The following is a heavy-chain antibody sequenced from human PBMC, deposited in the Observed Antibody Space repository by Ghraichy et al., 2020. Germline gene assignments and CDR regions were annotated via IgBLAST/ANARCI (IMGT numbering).Heavy chain of an antibody. V-gene: IGHV4-59*01. J-gene: IGHJ6*02. CDR2: IYYSGST. Sequence: SETLSLTCTVSGGSISSYYWSWIRQPPGKGLEWIGYIYYSGSTNYNPSLKSRVTISVDTSKNQFSLKLSSVTAADTAVYYCARDPPGRYCSSTSCYTWVVDGMDVWGQGTTVTVSS. CDR3: ARDPPGRYCSSTSCYTWVVDGMDV. D-gene: IGHD2-2*02. CDR1: GGSISSYY.